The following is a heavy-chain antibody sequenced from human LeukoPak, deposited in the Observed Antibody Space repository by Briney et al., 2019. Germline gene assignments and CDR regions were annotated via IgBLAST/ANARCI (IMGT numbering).Heavy chain of an antibody. J-gene: IGHJ4*02. CDR2: IYYSGST. CDR3: ATSYSSSWPEIDY. D-gene: IGHD6-13*01. Sequence: SQTLSLTCTVSGGSISSGDYYWSRIRQPPGKALEWIGYIYYSGSTYYNPSLKSRVTISIDTSKNQFSLKLSSVTAADTAVYYCATSYSSSWPEIDYWGQGTLVTVSS. CDR1: GGSISSGDYY. V-gene: IGHV4-30-4*01.